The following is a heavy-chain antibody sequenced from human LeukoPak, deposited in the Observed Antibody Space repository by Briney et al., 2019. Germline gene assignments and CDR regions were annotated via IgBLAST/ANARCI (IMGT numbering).Heavy chain of an antibody. CDR3: AKDIEEFDAFDI. V-gene: IGHV3-9*01. CDR1: GFTFDDYA. D-gene: IGHD3-10*01. J-gene: IGHJ3*02. CDR2: ISWNSGSI. Sequence: PGGSLRLSCAASGFTFDDYAMHWVRQAPGKGLEWVSGISWNSGSIGYADSVKGRFTISRDNAKNSLYLQMNSLRAEDTALYYCAKDIEEFDAFDIWGQGTMVTVSS.